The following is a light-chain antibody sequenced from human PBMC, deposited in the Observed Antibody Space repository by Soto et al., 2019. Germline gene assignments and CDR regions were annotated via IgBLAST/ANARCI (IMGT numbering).Light chain of an antibody. CDR2: DAS. J-gene: IGKJ5*01. CDR1: QIISIG. V-gene: IGKV1-5*01. CDR3: KQYKSYSQIT. Sequence: DVQLTQSPATLSASLGDRFTITCLSIQIISIGLAWYQQKPGKAPKLLIYDASSLESGVPSRFSGSGSGTEFTLTISSLQPDDFATYDCKQYKSYSQITFGQRTRLE.